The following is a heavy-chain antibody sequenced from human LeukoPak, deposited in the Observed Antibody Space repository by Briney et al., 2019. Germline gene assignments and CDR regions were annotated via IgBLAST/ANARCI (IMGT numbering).Heavy chain of an antibody. CDR1: GYSFTSYW. D-gene: IGHD3-16*01. V-gene: IGHV5-51*01. Sequence: GESLKISCKGSGYSFTSYWIGWVRQMPGKGLEWLGIIYPGDSGTRYSPSFQGQVTISADKSISTAYLQWSSLKAADTAMYYCARQGNYDYVWGSFPLDYWGQGTLVTVSS. CDR2: IYPGDSGT. CDR3: ARQGNYDYVWGSFPLDY. J-gene: IGHJ4*02.